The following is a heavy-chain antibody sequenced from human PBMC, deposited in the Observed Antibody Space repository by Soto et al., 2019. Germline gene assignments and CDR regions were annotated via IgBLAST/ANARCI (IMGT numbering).Heavy chain of an antibody. CDR3: ARDQGGMDV. J-gene: IGHJ6*02. CDR1: GGSIISGDYY. Sequence: SETLSLTCTVSGGSIISGDYYWIWIRQPPGKGLEWIGYIYYSGSTYYNPSLKSRVTISVDTSKNQFSLKLSSVTAADTAVYYCARDQGGMDVWGQGTTVTVSS. CDR2: IYYSGST. V-gene: IGHV4-30-4*01.